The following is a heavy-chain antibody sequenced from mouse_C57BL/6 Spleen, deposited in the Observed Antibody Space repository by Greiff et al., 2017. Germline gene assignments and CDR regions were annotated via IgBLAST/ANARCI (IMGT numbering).Heavy chain of an antibody. Sequence: VQLQESGAELVRPGTSVKVSCKASGYAFTNYLIEWVKQRPGQGLEWIGVINPGSGGTNYNEKFKGKATLTADKSSSTAYMQLSSLTSEDSAVYFCARVVFSYYAMDYWGQGTSVTVSS. CDR1: GYAFTNYL. CDR3: ARVVFSYYAMDY. D-gene: IGHD1-1*02. V-gene: IGHV1-54*01. CDR2: INPGSGGT. J-gene: IGHJ4*01.